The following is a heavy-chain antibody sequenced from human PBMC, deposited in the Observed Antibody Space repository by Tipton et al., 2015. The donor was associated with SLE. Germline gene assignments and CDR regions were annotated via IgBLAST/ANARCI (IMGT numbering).Heavy chain of an antibody. CDR3: AKLMSSYYYYAMDV. CDR1: GSTFSSYA. CDR2: ISGSGSST. V-gene: IGHV3-23*01. D-gene: IGHD2-8*01. Sequence: SLRLSCADSGSTFSSYAISWVRQAPGKGLEWVSTISGSGSSTYYADSVKGRFTISRDNSKNTGYLQVNSLRAEDTAVYYCAKLMSSYYYYAMDVWGQGTTVTVSS. J-gene: IGHJ6*01.